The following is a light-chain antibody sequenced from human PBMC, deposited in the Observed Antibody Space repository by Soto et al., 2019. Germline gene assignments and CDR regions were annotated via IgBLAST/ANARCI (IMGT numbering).Light chain of an antibody. CDR1: SGDVGGYNF. J-gene: IGLJ1*01. V-gene: IGLV2-14*01. CDR2: DVT. CDR3: CSYASSTSYV. Sequence: ALTQPASVSGSPGQSITISCTGTSGDVGGYNFVSWYQQYPGKAPKLMIHDVTARPSGVSIRFSGSKSGTTASLTISGLQPEDEADYYCCSYASSTSYVFGAGTKVTVL.